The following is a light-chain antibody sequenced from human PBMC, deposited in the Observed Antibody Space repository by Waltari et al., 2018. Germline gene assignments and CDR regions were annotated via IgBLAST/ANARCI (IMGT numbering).Light chain of an antibody. CDR2: DVS. Sequence: SALTQPRSVSGSPGQSLTIPSPGTSSDVGGYNYAPWYQQHPGKAPKLMIYDVSKRPSGVPDRFSGSKSGNTASLTISGLQAEDEADYYCCSYAGSYAWVFGGGTKLTVL. V-gene: IGLV2-11*01. CDR3: CSYAGSYAWV. J-gene: IGLJ3*02. CDR1: SSDVGGYNY.